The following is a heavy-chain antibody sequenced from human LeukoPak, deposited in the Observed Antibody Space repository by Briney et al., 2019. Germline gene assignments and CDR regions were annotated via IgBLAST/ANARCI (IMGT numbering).Heavy chain of an antibody. Sequence: GALRLSCAASGFTFSTYAMNWVRQAPGKGLEWVSSIGGSAGTYYADSVKGRITISRDNSKNVLYLQMNSLRAEDTAIYYCAKGFNWNDGSMDVWGQGTTVTVSS. CDR2: IGGSAGT. CDR1: GFTFSTYA. V-gene: IGHV3-23*01. D-gene: IGHD1-1*01. CDR3: AKGFNWNDGSMDV. J-gene: IGHJ6*02.